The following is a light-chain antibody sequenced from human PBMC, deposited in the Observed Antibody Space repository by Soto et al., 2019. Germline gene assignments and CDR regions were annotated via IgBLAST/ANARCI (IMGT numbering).Light chain of an antibody. CDR3: HYYESGLSGWV. CDR1: SSNIGAGFD. V-gene: IGLV1-40*01. CDR2: ENT. Sequence: QSVLTQPPSLSGAPGQRVTISCTGTSSNIGAGFDVHWYQLRPGTAPKLLIFENTKRPSGVPDRFSGSKSGTSVSLAIAGLQAEDEADSYCHYYESGLSGWVFRGGTTVTVL. J-gene: IGLJ3*02.